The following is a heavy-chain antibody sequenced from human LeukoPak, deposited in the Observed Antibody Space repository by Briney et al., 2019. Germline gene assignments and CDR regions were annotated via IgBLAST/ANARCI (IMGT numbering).Heavy chain of an antibody. D-gene: IGHD3-22*01. Sequence: SETLSLTCTVSGGSISGGYWSWIRQPPGRGLEFIRYDYTSGSTNYNPSLKTRRTIQIHTYKHQFALKLSSVTAADTAVYYCAKSYFDHSSYYSYYFNLWGQGALVTVSS. V-gene: IGHV4-4*09. CDR2: DYTSGST. CDR1: GGSISGGY. CDR3: AKSYFDHSSYYSYYFNL. J-gene: IGHJ4*02.